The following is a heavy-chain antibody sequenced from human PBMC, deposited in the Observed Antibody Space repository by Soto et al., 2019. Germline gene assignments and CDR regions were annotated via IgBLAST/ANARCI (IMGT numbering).Heavy chain of an antibody. Sequence: EVQLVESGGGLVQPGGSLSLSCAASGFTFSRYSMNWVRQTPGKGLEWVSYISSSSGTIYYADSVKGRFTISRDNGKNALYLQMNSLRAEDTAVYYCARGGESGSYYGMDVWGQGTTVTVSS. D-gene: IGHD1-26*01. CDR3: ARGGESGSYYGMDV. J-gene: IGHJ6*02. CDR1: GFTFSRYS. CDR2: ISSSSGTI. V-gene: IGHV3-48*01.